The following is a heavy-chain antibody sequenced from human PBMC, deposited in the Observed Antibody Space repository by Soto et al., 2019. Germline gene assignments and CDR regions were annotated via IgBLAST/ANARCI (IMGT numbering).Heavy chain of an antibody. D-gene: IGHD2-21*01. V-gene: IGHV4-39*01. J-gene: IGHJ5*02. Sequence: QLQLQESGPGLVKPSETLSLTCTVSGDSISSSYYWGCVRQPPGKGLECIGAVYYTGFTYYNPSLKSRLTISLDTSKNQFSLRLSSVTAADTAIYYCARLPVVVIALGYFDPWGPGTLVTVSS. CDR2: VYYTGFT. CDR1: GDSISSSYY. CDR3: ARLPVVVIALGYFDP.